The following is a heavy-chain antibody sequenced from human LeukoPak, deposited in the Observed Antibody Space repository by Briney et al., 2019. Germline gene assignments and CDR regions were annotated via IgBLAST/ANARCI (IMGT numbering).Heavy chain of an antibody. V-gene: IGHV6-1*01. Sequence: SQTLSLTCAISGDSVSSNSVAWYWIMQSPSRGLEWLGRTYYRSKWYNDYALSVKSRITISPDTSKNQFSLQLDSVTPDDTAVYYCARATRGDTTKSFDLWGRGTLVTVSS. CDR3: ARATRGDTTKSFDL. J-gene: IGHJ2*01. CDR1: GDSVSSNSVA. D-gene: IGHD5-18*01. CDR2: TYYRSKWYN.